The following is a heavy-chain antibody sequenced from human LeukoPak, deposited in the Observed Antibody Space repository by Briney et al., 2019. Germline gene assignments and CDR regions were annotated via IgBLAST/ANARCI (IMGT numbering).Heavy chain of an antibody. CDR2: IWSDGSNK. V-gene: IGHV3-33*01. D-gene: IGHD6-13*01. Sequence: PGESLRLSCAASGFTFSSYGMHWVRQAPGKGLEWVAIIWSDGSNKYYADSVKGRFTISRDNSKNTMYLQMNSLRVEDTAVYYCARGAYAAAAGFDYWGQGTLVSVSS. J-gene: IGHJ4*02. CDR1: GFTFSSYG. CDR3: ARGAYAAAAGFDY.